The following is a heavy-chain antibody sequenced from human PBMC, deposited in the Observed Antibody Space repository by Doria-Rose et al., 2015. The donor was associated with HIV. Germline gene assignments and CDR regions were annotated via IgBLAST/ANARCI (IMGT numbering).Heavy chain of an antibody. V-gene: IGHV4-30-4*01. D-gene: IGHD3-10*01. CDR3: ARARNYGFPHFFDF. J-gene: IGHJ4*02. Sequence: QVPLQESCPGLVRPSQTLSLTCTVSGDSISSGDSFWSWIRQHPGKGPEWIVYLSSSGTTYYYPSLRGRLTISLDASKNQFSPNLNSVTAADTAVYYCARARNYGFPHFFDFWGQGTLVTVSS. CDR1: GDSISSGDSF. CDR2: LSSSGTT.